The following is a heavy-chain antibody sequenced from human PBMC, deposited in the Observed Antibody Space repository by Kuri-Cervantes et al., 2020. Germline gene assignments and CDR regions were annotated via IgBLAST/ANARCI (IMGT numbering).Heavy chain of an antibody. CDR2: IFTSGSN. D-gene: IGHD3-10*01. CDR3: ARAWFGEQWPGFDY. Sequence: SETLSLTCTVSGGSISSYYWNWIRQPAGKGLEWIGHIFTSGSNNYNPSLKSRVTISVDTSKNQFSLKLSSVTAADTAVYYCARAWFGEQWPGFDYWGQGTLVTVSS. V-gene: IGHV4-4*07. J-gene: IGHJ4*02. CDR1: GGSISSYY.